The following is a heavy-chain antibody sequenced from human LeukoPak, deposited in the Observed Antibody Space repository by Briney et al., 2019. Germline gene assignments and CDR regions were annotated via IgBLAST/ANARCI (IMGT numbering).Heavy chain of an antibody. J-gene: IGHJ4*02. Sequence: GGSLRLSCAASGFTFSSYEMNWVRQVPGKGLEWVSYISSSGSTIYYADSVKGRFTISRDNSKNTLYLQMNSLRAEDTAVYYCARGQGDILTGYARDYWGQGTLVTVSS. CDR2: ISSSGSTI. CDR3: ARGQGDILTGYARDY. D-gene: IGHD3-9*01. V-gene: IGHV3-48*03. CDR1: GFTFSSYE.